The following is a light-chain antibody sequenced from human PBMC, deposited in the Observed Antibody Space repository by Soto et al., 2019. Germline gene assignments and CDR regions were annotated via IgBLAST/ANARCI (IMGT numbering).Light chain of an antibody. CDR3: HQTFTPPLT. V-gene: IGKV1-39*01. Sequence: DIQMTQSPSSLSASVGDRVTITCRASRYIDTYLSWYQQKPGKVPNLLISAASSLQSGVPSRFSGSGSGTDFILTITSLQSEDFATYYCHQTFTPPLTFGGGTKVDIK. CDR1: RYIDTY. CDR2: AAS. J-gene: IGKJ4*01.